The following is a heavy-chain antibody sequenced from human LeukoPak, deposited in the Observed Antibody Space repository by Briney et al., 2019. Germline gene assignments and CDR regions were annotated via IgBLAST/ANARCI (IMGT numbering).Heavy chain of an antibody. CDR1: GLTFSDYW. Sequence: GGSLRLSCAASGLTFSDYWMSWVRQAPGKGLEWVANIKPDGGHQNYVDSVKGRFTISRDNAKNSLYLQMNSLRAEDTAIYYWASTFPLCGGGSCAFGGQGTLVTVSS. V-gene: IGHV3-7*01. J-gene: IGHJ4*02. CDR2: IKPDGGHQ. D-gene: IGHD2-15*01. CDR3: ASTFPLCGGGSCAF.